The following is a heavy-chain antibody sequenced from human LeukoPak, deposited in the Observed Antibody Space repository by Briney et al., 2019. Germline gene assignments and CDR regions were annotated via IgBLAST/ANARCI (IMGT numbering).Heavy chain of an antibody. J-gene: IGHJ4*02. Sequence: GGSLRLSCAASGFTFSDYYMSWIRQAPGKGLEWLSYISRSGSHTPYADSVKGRFTVSRDNAKNSLSLELNSLRVDDTAIYYCARVGSTAEAGTPDYWGEGTLVTVSS. CDR1: GFTFSDYY. CDR3: ARVGSTAEAGTPDY. CDR2: ISRSGSHT. V-gene: IGHV3-11*06. D-gene: IGHD6-13*01.